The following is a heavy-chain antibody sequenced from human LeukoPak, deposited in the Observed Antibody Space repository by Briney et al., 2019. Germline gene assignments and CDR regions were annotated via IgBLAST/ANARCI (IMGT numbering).Heavy chain of an antibody. Sequence: AGGSLRLSCAASGFTFSNYAMNWVRQAPGKGLEWVSGIRVTDNTYYAASVKGRFTISRDTSKNTLYLQMNSLRAEDTAFYYCTKRLSLRFDAFDIWGPGTMVTVSS. D-gene: IGHD2-21*01. CDR1: GFTFSNYA. CDR3: TKRLSLRFDAFDI. V-gene: IGHV3-23*01. CDR2: IRVTDNT. J-gene: IGHJ3*02.